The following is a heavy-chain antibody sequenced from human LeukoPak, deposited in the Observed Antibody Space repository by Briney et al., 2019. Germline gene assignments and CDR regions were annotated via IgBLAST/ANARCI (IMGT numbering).Heavy chain of an antibody. Sequence: SVNVSCKASGGTFTNYAITWVRQAPGQGLEWMGGIIPMFGTINSAQKFQGRVTITADEATSTAYLELSSLRSEDTAVYYCARAIHIAAPDYWGQGTLVTVSS. CDR1: GGTFTNYA. V-gene: IGHV1-69*13. CDR3: ARAIHIAAPDY. J-gene: IGHJ4*02. D-gene: IGHD5-12*01. CDR2: IIPMFGTI.